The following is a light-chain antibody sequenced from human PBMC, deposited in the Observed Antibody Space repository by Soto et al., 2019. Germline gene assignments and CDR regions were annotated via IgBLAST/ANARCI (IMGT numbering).Light chain of an antibody. J-gene: IGKJ4*01. CDR1: QSVSSTY. CDR3: QQYGNSPLT. Sequence: EIVLTQYQVTLSLSPGEKATLSCRASQSVSSTYLAWYQQKPGLAPRLLIYDASSRATGIPGRVSDSGSGTDFTLTISRLEPEEFAMYYWQQYGNSPLTFGGGTKWEIK. CDR2: DAS. V-gene: IGKV3D-20*01.